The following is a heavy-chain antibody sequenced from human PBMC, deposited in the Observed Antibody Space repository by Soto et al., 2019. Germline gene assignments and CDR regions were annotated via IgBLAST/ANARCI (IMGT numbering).Heavy chain of an antibody. V-gene: IGHV3-9*01. CDR1: GFTFDDYA. CDR3: ARASPPMELYYYYYYMDV. CDR2: ISWSSGSI. J-gene: IGHJ6*03. Sequence: GGSLRLSCAASGFTFDDYAMHWVRQTPGKGLEWVSGISWSSGSIGFADSVKGRFTISRHNAKNTLYLQMNSLRAEDTAVYYCARASPPMELYYYYYYMDVWGKGTTVTVSS. D-gene: IGHD1-26*01.